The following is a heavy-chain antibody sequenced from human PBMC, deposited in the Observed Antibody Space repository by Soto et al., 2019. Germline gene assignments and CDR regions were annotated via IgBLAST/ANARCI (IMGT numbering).Heavy chain of an antibody. D-gene: IGHD3-16*01. CDR1: GFTFSSST. V-gene: IGHV3-21*01. J-gene: IGHJ5*02. Sequence: GGSLRLSCAASGFTFSSSTMNWVRQAPGKGLEWVSSIRSSGSYIYYADSVKGRFTISRDNAKNSLYLQMNSLRAEDTAVYYCARDLHDYVSFRFDPWGQGSLVTVSS. CDR3: ARDLHDYVSFRFDP. CDR2: IRSSGSYI.